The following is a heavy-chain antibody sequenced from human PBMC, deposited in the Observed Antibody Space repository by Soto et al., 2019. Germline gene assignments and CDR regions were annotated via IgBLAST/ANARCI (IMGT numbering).Heavy chain of an antibody. D-gene: IGHD3-3*01. CDR1: GYTLTELS. CDR3: ATGSTIVGVVTSRGWFDT. V-gene: IGHV1-24*01. CDR2: FDPEDGET. Sequence: QVQLVQSGAEVKKPGASVKVSCKVSGYTLTELSMHWVRQAPGKGLEWMGGFDPEDGETIYAQKFQGRVTMTEDTSTGTAYMELSSLRSEDTAVYYCATGSTIVGVVTSRGWFDTWGQGTLVTVSS. J-gene: IGHJ5*02.